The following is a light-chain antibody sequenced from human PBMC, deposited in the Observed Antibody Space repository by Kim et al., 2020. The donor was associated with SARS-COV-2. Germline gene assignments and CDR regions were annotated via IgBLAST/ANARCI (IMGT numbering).Light chain of an antibody. CDR1: ASNVGTNT. CDR2: SNN. CDR3: ASWDDSLIGPV. Sequence: QSVLTQPPSASGTPGQRVTFSCSGSASNVGTNTVTWYQQLPGMVPKLLIYSNNQRPSGVPDRFSGSKSDTSASLAISGLQSEDEADYHCASWDDSLIGPVFGGGTQLTVL. J-gene: IGLJ3*02. V-gene: IGLV1-44*01.